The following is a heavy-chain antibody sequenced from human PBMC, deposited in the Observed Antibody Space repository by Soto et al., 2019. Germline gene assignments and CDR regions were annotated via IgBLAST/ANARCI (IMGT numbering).Heavy chain of an antibody. CDR1: GFTFSSYG. CDR2: IWYDEGTE. CDR3: ARVQPSYYARDV. V-gene: IGHV3-33*01. Sequence: GGSLRLSCVASGFTFSSYGMHRVRQAPGKGLEWVALIWYDEGTEYYADSVKGRFTISRDNSKNTLYLQMNSLRVEDTAVYYCARVQPSYYARDVWGQGTTVTVSS. J-gene: IGHJ6*02.